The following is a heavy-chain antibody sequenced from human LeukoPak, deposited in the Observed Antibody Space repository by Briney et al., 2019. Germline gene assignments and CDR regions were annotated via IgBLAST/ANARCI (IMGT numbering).Heavy chain of an antibody. CDR3: ARDTYYYDSSGYFPTTTFDY. J-gene: IGHJ4*02. CDR2: IKQDGSEK. D-gene: IGHD3-22*01. V-gene: IGHV3-7*01. Sequence: GGSLRLSCAASGFTFSSYWMTWVRQGPGKGLEWVANIKQDGSEKYYVDSVKGRFTVSRDNAKNSLYLQMNSLRAEDTAVYYCARDTYYYDSSGYFPTTTFDYWGQGTLVTVSS. CDR1: GFTFSSYW.